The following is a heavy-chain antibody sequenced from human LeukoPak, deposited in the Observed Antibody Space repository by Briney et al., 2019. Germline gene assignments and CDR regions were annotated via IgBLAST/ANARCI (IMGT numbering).Heavy chain of an antibody. CDR1: GYTFTSYY. D-gene: IGHD2-2*02. CDR3: ARAYCSSTSCYIADY. Sequence: ASVKVSCKASGYTFTSYYMHWVRQAPGQGLEWMGWINPNSGGTNYAQKLQGRVTMTTDTSTSTAYMELRSLRSDDTAVYYCARAYCSSTSCYIADYWGQGTLVTVSS. V-gene: IGHV1-2*02. J-gene: IGHJ4*02. CDR2: INPNSGGT.